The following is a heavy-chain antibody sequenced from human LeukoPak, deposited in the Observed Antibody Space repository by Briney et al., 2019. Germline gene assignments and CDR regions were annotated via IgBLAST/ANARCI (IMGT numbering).Heavy chain of an antibody. J-gene: IGHJ6*03. CDR1: GFTFSSYA. V-gene: IGHV3-23*01. D-gene: IGHD6-13*01. CDR3: AKAARPGNYYYYMDV. Sequence: PGGSLRLSCAASGFTFSSYAMSWVRQAPGKGLKWVSAISGSGGSTYYADSVKGRFTISRDNSKNTLYLQMNSLRAEDTAVYYCAKAARPGNYYYYMDVWGKGTTVTVSS. CDR2: ISGSGGST.